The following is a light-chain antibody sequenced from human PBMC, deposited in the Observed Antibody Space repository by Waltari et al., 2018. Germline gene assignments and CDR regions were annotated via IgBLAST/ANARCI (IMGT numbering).Light chain of an antibody. CDR2: DVT. CDR3: CSYGGSYTYV. CDR1: RSDVGGYNY. J-gene: IGLJ1*01. Sequence: QSALTQPRSVSGSPGQSVTISCTGSRSDVGGYNYVPCYQQPQDQAPKLMIYDVTKRTSGLPDRFSASKSGNTASLTISGLQAEDEADYYCCSYGGSYTYVFGTGTKVTVL. V-gene: IGLV2-11*01.